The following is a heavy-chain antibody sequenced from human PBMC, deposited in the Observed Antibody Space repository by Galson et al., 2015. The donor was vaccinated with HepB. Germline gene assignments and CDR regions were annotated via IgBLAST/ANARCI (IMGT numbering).Heavy chain of an antibody. CDR1: GYTFTSYY. CDR3: ARERGHDADILTGYFNDAFDI. Sequence: SVKVSCKASGYTFTSYYMHWVRQAPGQGLEWMGIINPSGGSTSYAQKFQGRVTMTRDTSTSTVYMELSSLRSEDTAVYYCARERGHDADILTGYFNDAFDIWGQGTMVTVSS. CDR2: INPSGGST. V-gene: IGHV1-46*01. J-gene: IGHJ3*02. D-gene: IGHD3-9*01.